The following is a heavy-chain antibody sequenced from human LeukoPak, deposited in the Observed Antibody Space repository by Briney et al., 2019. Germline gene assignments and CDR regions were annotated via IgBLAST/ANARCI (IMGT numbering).Heavy chain of an antibody. CDR2: IYYSGST. J-gene: IGHJ6*02. Sequence: PSETLSLTCTVSGGSVSSYYWSWIRQPPGKGLEWIGYIYYSGSTNYNPSLKSRVTISVDTSKNQFSLKLSSVTAADTAVHHCARDNWNYGSSMDVWGQGTTVTVSS. CDR1: GGSVSSYY. D-gene: IGHD1-7*01. CDR3: ARDNWNYGSSMDV. V-gene: IGHV4-59*02.